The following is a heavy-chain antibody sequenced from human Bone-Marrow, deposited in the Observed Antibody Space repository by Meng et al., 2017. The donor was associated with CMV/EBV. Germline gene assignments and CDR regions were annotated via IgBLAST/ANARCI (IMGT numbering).Heavy chain of an antibody. D-gene: IGHD5-24*01. CDR2: INPNSGGT. V-gene: IGHV1-2*02. Sequence: ASVKVSCKASGYTFTGYYMHWVRQAPGQGLEWMGWINPNSGGTNYAQKFQGRVTITADKSTSTAYMELSSLRSEDTAVYYCARAVEMATTPYYYYGMDVWGQGTTVTVSS. CDR3: ARAVEMATTPYYYYGMDV. J-gene: IGHJ6*02. CDR1: GYTFTGYY.